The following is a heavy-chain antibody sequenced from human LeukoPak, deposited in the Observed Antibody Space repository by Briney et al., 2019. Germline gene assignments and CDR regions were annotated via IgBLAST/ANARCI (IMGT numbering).Heavy chain of an antibody. CDR2: TYYRSKWYH. D-gene: IGHD5-24*01. V-gene: IGHV6-1*01. J-gene: IGHJ3*01. Sequence: SQTLSLTCAISGDSVSSKSAAWNWIRQSPSRGLEWLGRTYYRSKWYHEYAVSVKSRITINPDTSKNQFSLQLNSVTPEDTAVYYCARGGQGDGYSADEAFDFWGQGTMVTVS. CDR1: GDSVSSKSAA. CDR3: ARGGQGDGYSADEAFDF.